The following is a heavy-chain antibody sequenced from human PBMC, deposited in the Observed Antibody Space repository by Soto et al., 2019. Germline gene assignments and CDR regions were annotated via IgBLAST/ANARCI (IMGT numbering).Heavy chain of an antibody. CDR3: VGQMLEPRDS. J-gene: IGHJ4*02. CDR2: IIPVGSMG. D-gene: IGHD1-1*01. Sequence: QVQLVQSGAEMREPGSSVRVSCKASGGSLDSLTISWLRQAPGQGLEGMGRIIPVGSMGSSAEKFHDRIQIVADKSTNTIYMEVTNLRSDDTAMYYCVGQMLEPRDSWGQGTPIIVSS. CDR1: GGSLDSLT. V-gene: IGHV1-69*02.